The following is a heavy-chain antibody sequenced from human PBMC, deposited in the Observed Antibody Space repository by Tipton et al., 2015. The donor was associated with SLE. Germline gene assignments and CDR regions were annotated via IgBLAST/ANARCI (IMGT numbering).Heavy chain of an antibody. V-gene: IGHV4-61*02. CDR2: IYTSGST. D-gene: IGHD6-6*01. J-gene: IGHJ2*01. CDR1: GGSISSGSYY. CDR3: ARLWQLGASFDL. Sequence: TLSLTCTVSGGSISSGSYYWSRIRQPAGKGLEWIGRIYTSGSTNYNPSLKSRVTISVDTSKNQFSLKLSSVTAADTAVYYCARLWQLGASFDLWGRGTLATVSS.